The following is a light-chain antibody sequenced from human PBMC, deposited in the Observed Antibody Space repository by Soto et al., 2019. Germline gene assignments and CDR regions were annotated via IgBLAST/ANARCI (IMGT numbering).Light chain of an antibody. CDR1: QGIRSY. CDR2: GAS. Sequence: DIQLTQSPFFLSASVGDRVTITCRASQGIRSYLAWYQQRPGKAPELLIYGASTLRTGVASRFSGSGSGTELTLTISSLQPEDFATYFCQQLNIFPPLFTFGPGTKVDI. CDR3: QQLNIFPPLFT. V-gene: IGKV1-9*01. J-gene: IGKJ3*01.